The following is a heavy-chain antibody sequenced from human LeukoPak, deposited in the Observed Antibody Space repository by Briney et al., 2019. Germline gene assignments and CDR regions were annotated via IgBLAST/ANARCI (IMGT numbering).Heavy chain of an antibody. J-gene: IGHJ4*02. CDR1: GFTFSTYS. Sequence: GGSLRLSCAASGFTFSTYSMNWVRQAPGKGLEWVSSISSSSSYIYYADSVKGRFTISRDNAKNSLYLQMNSLRAEDTAVYYCARSLGYCSAGSCFPFDYWGQGTLVTVSS. V-gene: IGHV3-21*04. CDR2: ISSSSSYI. CDR3: ARSLGYCSAGSCFPFDY. D-gene: IGHD2-15*01.